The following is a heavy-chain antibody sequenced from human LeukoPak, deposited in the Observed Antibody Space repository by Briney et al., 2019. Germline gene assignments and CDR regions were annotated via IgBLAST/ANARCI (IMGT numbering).Heavy chain of an antibody. Sequence: GGSLRLSCAASGFTFTSYGMSWFRQAPGKGLEWVSSITYSGGSTYYADSVKGGFTIYRDKSKNTLYLQRNSLRAEDTAVYYCAKAREDTYYYDSSGYYCATPLDYWGQGTLVTVSS. V-gene: IGHV3-23*01. CDR3: AKAREDTYYYDSSGYYCATPLDY. CDR2: ITYSGGST. CDR1: GFTFTSYG. D-gene: IGHD3-22*01. J-gene: IGHJ4*02.